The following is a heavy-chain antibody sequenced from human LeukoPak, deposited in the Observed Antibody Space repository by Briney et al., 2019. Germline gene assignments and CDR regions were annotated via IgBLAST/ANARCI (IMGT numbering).Heavy chain of an antibody. CDR2: ISAYNGNT. V-gene: IGHV1-18*04. Sequence: GASVKVSCKASGCTFTSYGLSWVRQAPGQGLEWMGWISAYNGNTNYAQKLQGRVTMTTDTSTSTAYMELRSLRSDDTAVYYCARDRSGLYYDYVWGSYKTLADYWGQGSLVTVSS. CDR3: ARDRSGLYYDYVWGSYKTLADY. CDR1: GCTFTSYG. D-gene: IGHD3-16*01. J-gene: IGHJ4*02.